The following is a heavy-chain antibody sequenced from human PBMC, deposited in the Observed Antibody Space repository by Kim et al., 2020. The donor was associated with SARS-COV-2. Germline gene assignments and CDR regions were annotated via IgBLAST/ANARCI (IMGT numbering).Heavy chain of an antibody. D-gene: IGHD6-13*01. CDR3: ARGIISAAVDY. J-gene: IGHJ4*02. Sequence: NYAQKLQGRVTMTTDTSTSTAYMELRSLRSDDTAVYYCARGIISAAVDYWGQGTLVTVSS. V-gene: IGHV1-18*01.